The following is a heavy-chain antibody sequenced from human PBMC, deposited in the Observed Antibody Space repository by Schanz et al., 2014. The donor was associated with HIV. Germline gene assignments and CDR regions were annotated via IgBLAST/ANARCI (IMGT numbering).Heavy chain of an antibody. J-gene: IGHJ5*02. CDR3: AKEEWFRFDP. D-gene: IGHD3-3*01. V-gene: IGHV3-7*01. Sequence: EVQLMESGGGSVQPGGSLRLSCAVFGSWFSDHWMSWLRQVPGEGLEWVAKIKEDGSETYYVGSVTGRFTISRDNTKKSLYLQMNSLRAEDTAVYYCAKEEWFRFDPWGQGTLVTVSS. CDR1: GSWFSDHW. CDR2: IKEDGSET.